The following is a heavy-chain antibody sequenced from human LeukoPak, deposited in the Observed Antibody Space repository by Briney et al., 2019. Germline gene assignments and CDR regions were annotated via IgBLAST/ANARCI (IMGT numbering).Heavy chain of an antibody. V-gene: IGHV3-7*01. Sequence: PGGSLRLSCAASGFTFSSYWMSWVRQAPGKGLEWVANIKQDGSEKYYVDSVKGRYTISRDNAKNSLYLQMNSLRAKDTAVYYCASAYYDFWSGYYTSAFDIWGQGTMVTVSS. D-gene: IGHD3-3*01. CDR2: IKQDGSEK. J-gene: IGHJ3*02. CDR3: ASAYYDFWSGYYTSAFDI. CDR1: GFTFSSYW.